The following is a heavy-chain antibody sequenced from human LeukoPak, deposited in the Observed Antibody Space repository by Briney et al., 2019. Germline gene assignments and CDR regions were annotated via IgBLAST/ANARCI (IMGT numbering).Heavy chain of an antibody. CDR1: GFTFSSYE. Sequence: GGSLRLSCAASGFTFSSYEMKWVRQAPGKGLEWVSYISSSGSTIYYADSVKGRFTISRDNAKNSLYLQMNSLRAEDTAVYYCARILGEGRAIVRGVMDYWGQGTLVTVSS. CDR3: ARILGEGRAIVRGVMDY. J-gene: IGHJ4*02. D-gene: IGHD3-10*01. V-gene: IGHV3-48*03. CDR2: ISSSGSTI.